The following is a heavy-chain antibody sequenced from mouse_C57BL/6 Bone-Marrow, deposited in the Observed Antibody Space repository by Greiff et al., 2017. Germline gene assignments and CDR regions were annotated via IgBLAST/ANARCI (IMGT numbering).Heavy chain of an antibody. Sequence: QVQLKESGAELLKPGASVKISCKASGYAFSNYWMNWVKPRPGKGLEWIGQLYPGDGDINYNGKFKGKATLTADKSSSTAYMQLSSLTSEDSAVYFCARGAYWGQGTLVTVSS. V-gene: IGHV1-80*01. CDR2: LYPGDGDI. CDR3: ARGAY. CDR1: GYAFSNYW. J-gene: IGHJ3*01.